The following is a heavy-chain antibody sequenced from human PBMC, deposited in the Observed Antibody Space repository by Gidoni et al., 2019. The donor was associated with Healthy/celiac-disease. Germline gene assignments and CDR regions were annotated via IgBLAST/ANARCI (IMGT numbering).Heavy chain of an antibody. CDR1: GFTFSSYS. Sequence: EVQLVESGGGLVKPGGSLRLPCSASGFTFSSYSMNWVRQAQGKGLEWVSSISSSSSYIYYADSVKGRFTISRDNAKNSLYLQMNSLRAEDTAVYYCARREGYIVEPYMDVWGKGTTVTVSS. CDR3: ARREGYIVEPYMDV. J-gene: IGHJ6*03. V-gene: IGHV3-21*01. D-gene: IGHD2-21*01. CDR2: ISSSSSYI.